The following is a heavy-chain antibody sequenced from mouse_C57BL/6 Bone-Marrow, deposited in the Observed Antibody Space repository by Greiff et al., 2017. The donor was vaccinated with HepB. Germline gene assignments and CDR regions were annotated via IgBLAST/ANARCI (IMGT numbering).Heavy chain of an antibody. D-gene: IGHD1-1*01. J-gene: IGHJ2*01. V-gene: IGHV14-4*01. CDR1: GFNIKDDY. CDR2: IDPENGDT. Sequence: EVQLVESGAELVRPGASVKLSCTASGFNIKDDYMHWVKQRPEQGLEWIGWIDPENGDTEYASKFQGKATITADTSSNTAYLQLSSLTSEDTAVYYCTTYYYGFDYWGQGTTLTVSS. CDR3: TTYYYGFDY.